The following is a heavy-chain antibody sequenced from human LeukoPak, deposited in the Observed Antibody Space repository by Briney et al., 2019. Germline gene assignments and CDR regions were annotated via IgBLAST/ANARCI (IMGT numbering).Heavy chain of an antibody. D-gene: IGHD6-6*01. CDR1: SGSISSGAYY. J-gene: IGHJ4*02. V-gene: IGHV4-39*07. Sequence: SETLSLTCTVSSGSISSGAYYWGWIRQPPGKGLEWIGTIHYSGKTYYNPSLKSRVTISVDTSKNQFSLKLSSVTAADTAVYYCATLNHLSSSSGGRDYWGQGTLVTVSS. CDR2: IHYSGKT. CDR3: ATLNHLSSSSGGRDY.